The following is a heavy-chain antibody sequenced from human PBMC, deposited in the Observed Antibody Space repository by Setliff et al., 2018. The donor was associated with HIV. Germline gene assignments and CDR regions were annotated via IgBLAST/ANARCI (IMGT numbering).Heavy chain of an antibody. D-gene: IGHD3-22*01. J-gene: IGHJ5*01. Sequence: GGSLRLSCAASGFTFSSYGMHWVRQAPGKGLEWVAFIRYDGSNKYYADSVKGRFTISRDNSKNTLYLQMNSLRAEDTAVYYCAKDQGYYESRDKGWFDSWGQGTLVTVSS. CDR1: GFTFSSYG. CDR2: IRYDGSNK. V-gene: IGHV3-30*02. CDR3: AKDQGYYESRDKGWFDS.